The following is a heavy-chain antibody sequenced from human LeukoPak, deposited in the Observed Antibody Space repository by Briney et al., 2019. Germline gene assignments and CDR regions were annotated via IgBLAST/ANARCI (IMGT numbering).Heavy chain of an antibody. CDR2: IYYSGST. D-gene: IGHD3-3*01. Sequence: PSETLSLTCTVSGGSISSYCWSWIRQPPGKGLEWIGYIYYSGSTNYNPSLKSRVTISVDTSKNQFSLKLSSVTAADTAVYYCARGDGYDFWSGYHSLHYWGQGTLVTVSS. J-gene: IGHJ4*02. CDR1: GGSISSYC. V-gene: IGHV4-59*01. CDR3: ARGDGYDFWSGYHSLHY.